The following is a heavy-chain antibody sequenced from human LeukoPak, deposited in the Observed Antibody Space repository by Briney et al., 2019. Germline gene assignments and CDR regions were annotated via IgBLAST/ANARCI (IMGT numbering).Heavy chain of an antibody. D-gene: IGHD6-19*01. J-gene: IGHJ4*02. CDR1: GFTFSSYA. CDR2: ISGSGGSA. CDR3: AKDQFSTGWSPTTFDY. Sequence: GGSLRLSCAASGFTFSSYAMTWVRQAPGKGLEWVSAISGSGGSAYYVDSVKGRFTISRDNSKNTLYLQMNSLRAEDTAVYYCAKDQFSTGWSPTTFDYWGQGTPVTVSA. V-gene: IGHV3-23*01.